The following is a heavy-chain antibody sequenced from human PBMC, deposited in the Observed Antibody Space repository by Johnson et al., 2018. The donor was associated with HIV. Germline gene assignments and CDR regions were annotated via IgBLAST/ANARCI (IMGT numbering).Heavy chain of an antibody. D-gene: IGHD5-18*01. CDR3: ARAPGYSRAFDI. Sequence: QVQRVESGGGVVQPGRSLRLSCAASGFTFSSYAMHWVRQAPGKGLEWVAVISYDGSNKYYADSVKGRFTISRDNSKNTLYLQINSLRAEDTAVYYCARAPGYSRAFDIWGQGTMVTVSS. V-gene: IGHV3-30-3*01. CDR2: ISYDGSNK. J-gene: IGHJ3*02. CDR1: GFTFSSYA.